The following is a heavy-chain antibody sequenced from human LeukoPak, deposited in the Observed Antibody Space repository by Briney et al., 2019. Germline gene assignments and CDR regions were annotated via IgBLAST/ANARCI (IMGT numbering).Heavy chain of an antibody. V-gene: IGHV4-30-4*07. CDR1: GGFISSGGYS. CDR2: IYYSGST. D-gene: IGHD2-8*01. Sequence: SETLSLTCAVSGGFISSGGYSWSWIRQPPGKGLEWIGYIYYSGSTYYNPSLKSRVTISVDTSKNQFSLKLSSVTAADTAVYYCASQGWDIVLMVYVDYWGQGTLVTVSS. CDR3: ASQGWDIVLMVYVDY. J-gene: IGHJ4*02.